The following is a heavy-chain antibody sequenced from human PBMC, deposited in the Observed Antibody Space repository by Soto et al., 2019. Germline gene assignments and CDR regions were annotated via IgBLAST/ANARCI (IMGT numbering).Heavy chain of an antibody. Sequence: SLRLSCTASGFSFDRYAMHWVRQVPGKGLEWVAGLNWKGDNIAYADSVKGRFPISRDNAKNSLSLQMNSLRPEDTGLYFCAKDRYALNCYEGALVYWGQGTPVTVSS. CDR1: GFSFDRYA. CDR2: LNWKGDNI. V-gene: IGHV3-9*01. D-gene: IGHD2-2*01. CDR3: AKDRYALNCYEGALVY. J-gene: IGHJ4*02.